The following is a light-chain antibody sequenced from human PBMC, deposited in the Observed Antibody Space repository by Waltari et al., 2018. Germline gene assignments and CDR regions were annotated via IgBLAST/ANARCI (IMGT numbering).Light chain of an antibody. CDR3: ASYAGRRTLV. V-gene: IGLV2-23*02. Sequence: QSALTQPAPVPGSPGPSIPIPSTGTTSALARLNYVPWYQQYSGKAPKLIIYDVTKRPSGVSYRFSASKSGNTASLTISGLQAEDEGNYHCASYAGRRTLVFGGGTKVTVL. CDR2: DVT. J-gene: IGLJ3*02. CDR1: TSALARLNY.